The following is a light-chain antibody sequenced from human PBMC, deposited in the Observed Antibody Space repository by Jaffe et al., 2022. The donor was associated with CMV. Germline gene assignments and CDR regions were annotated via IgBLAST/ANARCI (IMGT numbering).Light chain of an antibody. CDR3: QQYDSYSRT. CDR1: QSIGSW. Sequence: DIQMTQSPSTLTASIGDSVTITCRASQSIGSWLAWYQHKAGSAPKLLIYKASSLESGVPSRFSGSGSGTVFSLTIRSLQPEDFATYYCQQYDSYSRTFGQGTNLEIK. J-gene: IGKJ2*01. CDR2: KAS. V-gene: IGKV1-5*03.